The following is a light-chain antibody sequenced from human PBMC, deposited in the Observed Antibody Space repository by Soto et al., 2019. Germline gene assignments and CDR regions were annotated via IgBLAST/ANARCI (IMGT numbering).Light chain of an antibody. CDR2: KAS. CDR1: QSISIY. CDR3: QQCIGTPYT. V-gene: IGKV1-5*03. J-gene: IGKJ2*01. Sequence: DIPMTQSPSTLSASVGDRVIITCRASQSISIYLAWFQQKPGKAPKLLIYKASSPETGVPSRFSGSGFGTEFTLTINSLQPDDFATYYCQQCIGTPYTFGQGTKLEI.